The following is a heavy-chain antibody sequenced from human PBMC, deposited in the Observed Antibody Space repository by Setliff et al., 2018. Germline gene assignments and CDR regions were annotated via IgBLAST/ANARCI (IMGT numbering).Heavy chain of an antibody. CDR2: IYHSGST. D-gene: IGHD3-10*02. CDR1: GGSISSSNW. J-gene: IGHJ4*02. Sequence: SETLSLTCAVSGGSISSSNWWSWVRQPPGKGLEWIGEIYHSGSTSYSPSLKNGVAISVDTSKNRFSLKLTSVTAADTAVYYCAREDVPSASFDYWGLGALVTVSS. V-gene: IGHV4-4*02. CDR3: AREDVPSASFDY.